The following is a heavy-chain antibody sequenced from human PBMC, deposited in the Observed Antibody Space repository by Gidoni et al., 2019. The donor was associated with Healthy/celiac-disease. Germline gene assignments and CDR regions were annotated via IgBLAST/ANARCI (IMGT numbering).Heavy chain of an antibody. V-gene: IGHV1-69*09. D-gene: IGHD1-26*01. CDR1: GGTFSSYA. Sequence: QVQLVQSGAEVKKPGSSVTVSCKASGGTFSSYAISWGRQAPGQGLEWMGRIIPILGIANYEQKFQGRVTITADKSTSTAYMELSSLRSEDTAVYYCARGGIVGANFDYWGQGTLVTVSS. CDR2: IIPILGIA. J-gene: IGHJ4*02. CDR3: ARGGIVGANFDY.